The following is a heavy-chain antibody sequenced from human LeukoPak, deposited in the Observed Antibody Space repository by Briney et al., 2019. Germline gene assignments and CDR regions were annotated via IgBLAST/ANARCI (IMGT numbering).Heavy chain of an antibody. V-gene: IGHV1-18*01. CDR3: ARDDENDYGDYYYYGMDV. CDR2: ISAYNGNT. D-gene: IGHD4-17*01. CDR1: GYTFTSYG. J-gene: IGHJ6*02. Sequence: ASVKVSCKASGYTFTSYGISWVRQAPGQGLEWMGWISAYNGNTNYAQKLQGRVTMTTDTSTSTAYMELRSLRSDDTAVYYCARDDENDYGDYYYYGMDVWGQGTTVTASS.